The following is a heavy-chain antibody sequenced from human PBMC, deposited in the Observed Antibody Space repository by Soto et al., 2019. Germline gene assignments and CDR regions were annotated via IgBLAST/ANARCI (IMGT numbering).Heavy chain of an antibody. CDR3: ARDQLEGNWFDP. V-gene: IGHV4-30-2*01. J-gene: IGHJ5*02. CDR2: IYHSGST. D-gene: IGHD1-1*01. Sequence: QLQLQESGSGLVRPSQTLSLTCAVSGGSISSGGYSWNWIRQPPGKGLEWIGYIYHSGSTLYHPSLKRRVTIAVDKYKNHCSLKLSSVTAADTAVYYCARDQLEGNWFDPWGQGTLVTVSS. CDR1: GGSISSGGYS.